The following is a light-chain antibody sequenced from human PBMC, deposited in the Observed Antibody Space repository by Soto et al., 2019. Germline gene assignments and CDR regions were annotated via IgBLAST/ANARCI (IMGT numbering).Light chain of an antibody. CDR2: EGS. J-gene: IGLJ1*01. CDR3: CSYAGSSTFLYV. Sequence: ALTQPASVSGSPGQSITIPCTGTSSDVGSYNLVSWYQQHPGKAPKLMIYEGSKRPSGVSNRFSGSKSGNTASLTISGLQAEDEADYYCCSYAGSSTFLYVFGTGTKVTVL. CDR1: SSDVGSYNL. V-gene: IGLV2-23*03.